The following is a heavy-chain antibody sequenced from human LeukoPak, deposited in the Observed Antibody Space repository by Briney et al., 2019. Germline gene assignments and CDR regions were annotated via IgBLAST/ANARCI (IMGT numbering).Heavy chain of an antibody. CDR3: ARDIGATINYDY. Sequence: PGRSLRLSCAASGFTFSSYAMHWVRQAPGKGLEWVAVISYDGSNKYYADSVKGRFTISRDNAKNSLYLQMNSLRAEDTAVYYCARDIGATINYDYWGQGTLVTVSS. CDR1: GFTFSSYA. V-gene: IGHV3-30-3*01. CDR2: ISYDGSNK. J-gene: IGHJ4*02. D-gene: IGHD5-12*01.